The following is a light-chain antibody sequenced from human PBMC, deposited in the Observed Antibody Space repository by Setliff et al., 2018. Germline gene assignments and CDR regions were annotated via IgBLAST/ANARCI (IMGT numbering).Light chain of an antibody. J-gene: IGLJ1*01. CDR3: SSYTSSNTDIYV. V-gene: IGLV2-14*01. CDR2: EVT. CDR1: SSDVGDYNY. Sequence: QSVLTQPASVSGSPGQSITISCTGSSSDVGDYNYVSWYQQHPGKAPKLMIYEVTNRPSGVSNRFSGSKSGNTASLTISGLQAEDEADYYCSSYTSSNTDIYVFGTGTKGTVL.